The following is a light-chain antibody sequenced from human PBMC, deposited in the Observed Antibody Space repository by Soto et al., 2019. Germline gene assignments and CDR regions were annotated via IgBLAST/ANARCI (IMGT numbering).Light chain of an antibody. CDR1: SSDVGGHNH. Sequence: QSALTQPASVSGSPGQSITISCTGSSSDVGGHNHVSWYQQHPGKAPKLIIYEVGNRPSGVSNRFSGSKSGYTASLTISGFQAEDEADYYCNSYTSSSTHVFGTGTKLTVL. CDR3: NSYTSSSTHV. CDR2: EVG. J-gene: IGLJ1*01. V-gene: IGLV2-14*01.